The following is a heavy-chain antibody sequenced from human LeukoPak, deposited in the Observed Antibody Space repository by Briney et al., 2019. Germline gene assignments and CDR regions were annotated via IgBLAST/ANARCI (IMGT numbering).Heavy chain of an antibody. CDR3: ARARKLWFGELFYY. CDR2: ISSSGSTI. J-gene: IGHJ4*02. CDR1: GFTFSSYE. Sequence: PGGSLRLSCAASGFTFSSYEMNWVRQAPGKGLEWVSYISSSGSTIYYADSVKGRFTISRDNAKNSLYLQMNSLRAEDTAVYYCARARKLWFGELFYYWGQGTLVTVSS. V-gene: IGHV3-48*03. D-gene: IGHD3-10*01.